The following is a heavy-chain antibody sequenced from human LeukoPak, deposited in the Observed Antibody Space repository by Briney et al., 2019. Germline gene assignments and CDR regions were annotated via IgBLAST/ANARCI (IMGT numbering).Heavy chain of an antibody. D-gene: IGHD2-2*01. CDR1: GGTFSSYA. CDR3: ARHRVPAAITTPFDY. Sequence: SVKVSCKASGGTFSSYAISWVRQAPGQGLEWMGGIIPIFGTANYAQKFQGRVTITADESTSTAYMELSSLRSEDTAVYYCARHRVPAAITTPFDYWGQGTLVTVSS. V-gene: IGHV1-69*13. J-gene: IGHJ4*02. CDR2: IIPIFGTA.